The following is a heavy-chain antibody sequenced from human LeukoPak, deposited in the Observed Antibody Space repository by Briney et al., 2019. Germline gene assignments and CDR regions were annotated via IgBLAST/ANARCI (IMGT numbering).Heavy chain of an antibody. CDR2: IYTSGST. CDR1: GGSISSGSYY. Sequence: SQTLSLTCTVSGGSISSGSYYWSWIRQPAGKGLEWIGRIYTSGSTNYNPSLKSRVTISVDTSKNQFSLKLSSVTAADTAVYFCARDSGASNYYYYYMDVWGEGTTVTVSS. D-gene: IGHD3-10*01. V-gene: IGHV4-61*02. J-gene: IGHJ6*03. CDR3: ARDSGASNYYYYYMDV.